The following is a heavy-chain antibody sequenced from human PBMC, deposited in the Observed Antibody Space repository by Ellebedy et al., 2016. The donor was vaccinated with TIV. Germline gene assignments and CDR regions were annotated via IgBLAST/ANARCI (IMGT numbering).Heavy chain of an antibody. CDR1: GFTFSSYS. CDR2: ISRTSAYI. J-gene: IGHJ4*02. D-gene: IGHD6-13*01. CDR3: ARELAAAGFFDY. Sequence: GESLKISCAASGFTFSSYSMNWVRQAPGKGLEWVSSISRTSAYIDYADSAKGRFTISRDNAKNSLYLQMNSLRAEDTAVFYCARELAAAGFFDYWGQGTLVTVSS. V-gene: IGHV3-21*06.